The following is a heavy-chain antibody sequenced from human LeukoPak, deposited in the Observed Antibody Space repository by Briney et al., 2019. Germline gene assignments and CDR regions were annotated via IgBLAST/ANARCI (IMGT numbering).Heavy chain of an antibody. J-gene: IGHJ3*02. CDR2: IGGSGGST. D-gene: IGHD1-26*01. V-gene: IGHV3-23*01. CDR3: ATVGATFEDAFDI. CDR1: GFTFSSYA. Sequence: GGSLRLSCAASGFTFSSYAMNWVRQAPGKGLEWVSAIGGSGGSTYYADSVKGRFTISRDNSKNTLYLQMNSLRAEDTAVYYCATVGATFEDAFDIWGQGTMVTVSS.